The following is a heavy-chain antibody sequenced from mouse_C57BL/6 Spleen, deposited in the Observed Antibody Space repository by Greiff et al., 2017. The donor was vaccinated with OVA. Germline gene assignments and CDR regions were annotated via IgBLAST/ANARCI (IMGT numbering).Heavy chain of an antibody. CDR3: ARGDYYGSSSYWYFDV. V-gene: IGHV5-4*03. D-gene: IGHD1-1*01. J-gene: IGHJ1*03. CDR1: GFTFSSYA. CDR2: LSDGGSYT. Sequence: EVKLVESGGGLVKPGGPLKLSCAASGFTFSSYAMSWVRQTPEKRLEWVATLSDGGSYTYYPDNVKGRFTISRDNAKNNLYLQMSHLKSEDTAMYYCARGDYYGSSSYWYFDVWGTGTTVTVSS.